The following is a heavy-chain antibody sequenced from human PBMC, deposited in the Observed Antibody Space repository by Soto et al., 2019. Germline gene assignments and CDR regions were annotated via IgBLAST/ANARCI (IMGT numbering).Heavy chain of an antibody. CDR2: MYHSGTT. J-gene: IGHJ4*02. D-gene: IGHD3-16*01. CDR3: ARGAFGPIDY. CDR1: NYSISSGYY. Sequence: PSETLSLTCTVSNYSISSGYYWGWIRQSPGEGLEWIVSMYHSGTTYYNPSLKSRVTISIDTSKNQFSLKLTSVTSADTAVYFCARGAFGPIDYWGQGTLVTVSS. V-gene: IGHV4-38-2*02.